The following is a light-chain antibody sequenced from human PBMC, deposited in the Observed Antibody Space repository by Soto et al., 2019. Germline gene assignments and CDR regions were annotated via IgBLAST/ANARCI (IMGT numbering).Light chain of an antibody. V-gene: IGLV2-11*01. J-gene: IGLJ1*01. CDR3: CSFAGRYSYV. Sequence: QSALTQPRSVSGSPGQSVTISCTGTSSDVGGYDYVSWFQQHPDKAPKLIISDVSKRPSGVPDRFSGPKSGNTASLTISGLRPEDEADYYCCSFAGRYSYVFGTVTKLTVL. CDR2: DVS. CDR1: SSDVGGYDY.